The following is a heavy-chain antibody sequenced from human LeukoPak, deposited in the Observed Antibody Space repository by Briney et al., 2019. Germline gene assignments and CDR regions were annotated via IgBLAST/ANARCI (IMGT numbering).Heavy chain of an antibody. CDR3: APQQAYSPYNWFDP. D-gene: IGHD5-12*01. V-gene: IGHV3-74*03. CDR1: GNYW. CDR2: IHPDGSIT. J-gene: IGHJ5*02. Sequence: GGSLRLSCAASGNYWMHWVRQAPGTGLVWVSRIHPDGSITTYADSVKGRFTISRDNAENTLYLQMNSLRAEDTGVYYCAPQQAYSPYNWFDPWGQGTLVTVSS.